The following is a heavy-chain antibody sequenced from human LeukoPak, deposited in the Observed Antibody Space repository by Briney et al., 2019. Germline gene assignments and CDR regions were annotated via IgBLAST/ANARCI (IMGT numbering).Heavy chain of an antibody. V-gene: IGHV4-39*01. CDR1: GGSISSSSCY. J-gene: IGHJ3*02. D-gene: IGHD6-13*01. Sequence: SETLSLTCTVSGGSISSSSCYWGWIRQPPGKGLEWIGSIYYSGSTYYNPSLKSRVTISVDTSKNQFSLKLSSVTAADTAVYYCARHLGSSWNDAFDIWGQGTMVTVSS. CDR3: ARHLGSSWNDAFDI. CDR2: IYYSGST.